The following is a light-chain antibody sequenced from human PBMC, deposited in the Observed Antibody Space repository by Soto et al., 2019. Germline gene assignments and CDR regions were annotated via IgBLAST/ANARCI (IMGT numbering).Light chain of an antibody. Sequence: EIVMTQSPLSLPVTPGAPASISCRSSHSLLHSDGNNYLDWYLQKPGQSPQPLVYVGSTRSSGVPDRFSGSGSGTECTLKISRGEAEDGGVYYGMQALQSPFTVGPGTKVESK. CDR2: VGS. J-gene: IGKJ3*01. V-gene: IGKV2-28*01. CDR3: MQALQSPFT. CDR1: HSLLHSDGNNY.